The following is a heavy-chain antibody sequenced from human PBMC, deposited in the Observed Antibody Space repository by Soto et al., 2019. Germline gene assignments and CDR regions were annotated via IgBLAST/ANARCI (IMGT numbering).Heavy chain of an antibody. CDR1: GFTFSVHQ. Sequence: QLAEPGGGSVQPGGSLTLSCAASGFTFSVHQMSWFRLAPGRGLEWVSCISDSGGAVHYADSVKGRFTISRDNAKNLLFLQMTGLRGEDTATYYCVRDYDTNPYWFFDLWGRGTLVTVSS. CDR2: ISDSGGAV. CDR3: VRDYDTNPYWFFDL. V-gene: IGHV3-48*03. J-gene: IGHJ2*01. D-gene: IGHD5-12*01.